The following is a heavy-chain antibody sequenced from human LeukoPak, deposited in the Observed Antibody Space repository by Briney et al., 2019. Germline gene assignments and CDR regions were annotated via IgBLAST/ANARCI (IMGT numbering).Heavy chain of an antibody. V-gene: IGHV4-59*01. J-gene: IGHJ4*02. D-gene: IGHD5-24*01. CDR3: VRGAGWLPDY. CDR2: ISYSGST. CDR1: GASLSSYY. Sequence: SETLSLTCTVSGASLSSYYCSWIRQSPGKGLEWIGLISYSGSTKYNSSLESRVTISTDTSKSQCSLKLSSVTAADTAVYYCVRGAGWLPDYWGQGTLVTVSS.